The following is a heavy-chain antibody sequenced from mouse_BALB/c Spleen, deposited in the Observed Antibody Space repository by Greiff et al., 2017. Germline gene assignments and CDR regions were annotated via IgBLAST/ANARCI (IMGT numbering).Heavy chain of an antibody. J-gene: IGHJ4*01. CDR1: GFTFSSYT. D-gene: IGHD1-1*01. CDR3: ARHGNYALYYAMDY. CDR2: ISNGGGST. V-gene: IGHV5-12-2*01. Sequence: EVQVVESGGGLVQPGGSLKLSCAASGFTFSSYTMSWVRQTPEKRLEWVAYISNGGGSTYYPDTVKGRFTISRDNAKNTLYLQMSSLKSEDTAMYYCARHGNYALYYAMDYWGQGTSVTVSS.